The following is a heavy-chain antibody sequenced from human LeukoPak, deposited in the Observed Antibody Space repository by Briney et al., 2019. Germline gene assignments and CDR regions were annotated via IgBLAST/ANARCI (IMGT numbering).Heavy chain of an antibody. D-gene: IGHD3-10*01. CDR1: GFTFSSYG. Sequence: PGGSLRLSCAASGFTFSSYGIHWVRQAPGKGLEWVAVIGNDGRAKYYADSVRGRFTISRDNSKNTVYLQMDSLTGDDTAAYYCAKEEGWGVNVFDYWGQGALVTVSS. CDR3: AKEEGWGVNVFDY. CDR2: IGNDGRAK. V-gene: IGHV3-30*18. J-gene: IGHJ4*02.